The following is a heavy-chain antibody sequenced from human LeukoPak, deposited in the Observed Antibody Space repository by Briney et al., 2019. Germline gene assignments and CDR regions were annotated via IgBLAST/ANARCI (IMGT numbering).Heavy chain of an antibody. CDR2: INHSGST. D-gene: IGHD3-3*01. V-gene: IGHV4-34*01. CDR1: GRSFSGYY. Sequence: SETLSLTCAVYGRSFSGYYWSWIRQPPGKGLEWIGEINHSGSTNYNPSLKSRVTISVDTSKNQFSLKLSSVTAADTAVYYCARGHSPPYYDFWSGYYCWFDPWGQGTLVTVSS. CDR3: ARGHSPPYYDFWSGYYCWFDP. J-gene: IGHJ5*02.